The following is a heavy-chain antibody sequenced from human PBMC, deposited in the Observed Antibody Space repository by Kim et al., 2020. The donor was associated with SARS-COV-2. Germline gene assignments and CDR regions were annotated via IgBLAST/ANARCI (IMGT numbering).Heavy chain of an antibody. Sequence: SETLSLTCAVYGGSFSGYYWSWIRQPPGKGLEWIGEINHSGSTNYNPSLKRRVTISVDTSKNQFSLKLSSVTAADTAVYYCARGVTREYYYGSGRSLHYYSYMDVWGKGTTVTVSS. D-gene: IGHD3-10*01. CDR1: GGSFSGYY. CDR2: INHSGST. J-gene: IGHJ6*03. CDR3: ARGVTREYYYGSGRSLHYYSYMDV. V-gene: IGHV4-34*01.